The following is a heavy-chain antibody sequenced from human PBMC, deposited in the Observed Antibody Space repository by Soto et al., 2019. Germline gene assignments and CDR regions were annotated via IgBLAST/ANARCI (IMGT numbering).Heavy chain of an antibody. J-gene: IGHJ3*02. D-gene: IGHD3-22*01. CDR3: ARLQYYDSSGYHDAFEI. CDR1: GGSISSYY. V-gene: IGHV4-4*07. CDR2: IYTSGST. Sequence: SETLSLTCTVSGGSISSYYWSWIRQPAGKELEWIGRIYTSGSTNYNPSLKSRLTMSVDTSKNQFSLKLSSVTAADTAVYYCARLQYYDSSGYHDAFEIWGQGTMVTVSS.